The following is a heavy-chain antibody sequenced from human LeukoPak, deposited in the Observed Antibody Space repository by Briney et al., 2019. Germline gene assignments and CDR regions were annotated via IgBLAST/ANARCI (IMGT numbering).Heavy chain of an antibody. V-gene: IGHV3-15*01. Sequence: PGGSLRLSCAASGFTFSNAWMSWVRQAPGKGLEGVGRIKSKTDGGTTDYAAPVKGRLTISRDTSKNTLYLQMNSLKTEDTGVYYCTRASRGYSYGYYFYYYMDVWGKGTTVTVSS. CDR2: IKSKTDGGTT. J-gene: IGHJ6*03. D-gene: IGHD5-18*01. CDR1: GFTFSNAW. CDR3: TRASRGYSYGYYFYYYMDV.